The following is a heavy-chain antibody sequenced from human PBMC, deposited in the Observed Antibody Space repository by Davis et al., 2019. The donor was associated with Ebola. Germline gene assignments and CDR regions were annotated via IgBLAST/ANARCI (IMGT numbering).Heavy chain of an antibody. V-gene: IGHV4-34*01. J-gene: IGHJ4*02. CDR3: ASSGWEYFDY. Sequence: SETLSLTCAVYGGSFSGYYWGWIRQPPGKGLEWIGSIYHSGSTNYNPSLKSRVTISVDKSKNQFSLKLSSVTAADTAVYYCASSGWEYFDYWGQGTLVTVSS. D-gene: IGHD6-19*01. CDR1: GGSFSGYY. CDR2: IYHSGST.